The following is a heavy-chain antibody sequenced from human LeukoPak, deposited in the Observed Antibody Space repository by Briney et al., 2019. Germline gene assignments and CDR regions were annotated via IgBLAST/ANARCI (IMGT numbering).Heavy chain of an antibody. J-gene: IGHJ4*02. Sequence: ASVKVSCKPSGYTFTGYYMHWVRQAPGQGLEWMGWINPNSGGTNYAQKFQGRVTMTRDTSVSTAYMELSRLRSDDTAVYYCASVSNYDILTGYPWDYWGQGTLVTISS. V-gene: IGHV1-2*02. CDR2: INPNSGGT. D-gene: IGHD3-9*01. CDR1: GYTFTGYY. CDR3: ASVSNYDILTGYPWDY.